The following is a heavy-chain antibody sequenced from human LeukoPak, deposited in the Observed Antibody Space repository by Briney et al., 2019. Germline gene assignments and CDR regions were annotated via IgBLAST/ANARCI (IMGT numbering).Heavy chain of an antibody. V-gene: IGHV3-53*01. J-gene: IGHJ5*02. Sequence: GGSLRLSCAASGFTVSSNYMSWVRQAPGKGLEWVSVIYSCGSTYYADSVKGRFTISRDNSKNTLYLQMNSLRAEDTAVYYCARDVVVTAMGNWFDPWGQGTLVTVSS. D-gene: IGHD2-21*02. CDR3: ARDVVVTAMGNWFDP. CDR1: GFTVSSNY. CDR2: IYSCGST.